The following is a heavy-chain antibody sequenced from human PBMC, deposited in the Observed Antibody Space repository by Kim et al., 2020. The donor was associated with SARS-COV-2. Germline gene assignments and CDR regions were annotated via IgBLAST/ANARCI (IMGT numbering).Heavy chain of an antibody. CDR3: AREYGNYDILTGYYLAAFDI. D-gene: IGHD3-9*01. Sequence: SETLSLTCTVSGGSISSYYWSWIRQPPGKGLEWIGYIYYSGSTNYNPSLKSRVTISVDTSKNQFSLKLSSVTAADTAVYYCAREYGNYDILTGYYLAAFDIWGQGTMVTVSS. CDR2: IYYSGST. CDR1: GGSISSYY. J-gene: IGHJ3*02. V-gene: IGHV4-59*01.